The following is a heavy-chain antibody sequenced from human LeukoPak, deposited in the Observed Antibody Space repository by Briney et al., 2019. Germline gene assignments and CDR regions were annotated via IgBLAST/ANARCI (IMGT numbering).Heavy chain of an antibody. Sequence: GGSLRLSCAASGFTVSSNYMSWVRQAPGKGLEWVSVIYSGGSTYYADSVKGRFTISRDNSKNTLYLQMNSLRAEDTAVYYCAKPSVVDDAFDIWGQGTMVTVSS. V-gene: IGHV3-66*04. CDR2: IYSGGST. CDR3: AKPSVVDDAFDI. D-gene: IGHD2-15*01. J-gene: IGHJ3*02. CDR1: GFTVSSNY.